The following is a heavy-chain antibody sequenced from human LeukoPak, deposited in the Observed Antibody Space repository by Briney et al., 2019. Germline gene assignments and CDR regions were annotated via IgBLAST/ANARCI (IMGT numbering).Heavy chain of an antibody. J-gene: IGHJ6*02. CDR2: ISGSGGST. Sequence: GGSLRLSCAASGFTLSSYTMSWVRQAPGKGLEWVSGISGSGGSTDYADSVKGRFTISRDNSKNTLYLQMNSLRAEDTAVYYCASRLLSAYYYGMDVWGQGTTVTVSS. CDR3: ASRLLSAYYYGMDV. CDR1: GFTLSSYT. D-gene: IGHD2-15*01. V-gene: IGHV3-23*01.